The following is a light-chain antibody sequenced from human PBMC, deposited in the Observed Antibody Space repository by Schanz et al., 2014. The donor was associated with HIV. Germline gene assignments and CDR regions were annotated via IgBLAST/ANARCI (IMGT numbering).Light chain of an antibody. J-gene: IGLJ2*01. CDR1: SSNIGAGYD. V-gene: IGLV1-40*01. CDR2: DNN. Sequence: QSVLTQPPSLSGAPGQRVSLSCNGSSSNIGAGYDVHWYQHFPGTAPRLLIYDNNHRPSGVPDRFSGSKSGTSASLAITGLQADDEADYYCSSYTSSSTLVFGGGTKLTVL. CDR3: SSYTSSSTLV.